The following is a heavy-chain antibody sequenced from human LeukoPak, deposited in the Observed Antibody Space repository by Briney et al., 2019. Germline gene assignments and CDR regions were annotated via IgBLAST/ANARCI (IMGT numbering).Heavy chain of an antibody. Sequence: PGGSLRLSCAASGFTVSSTYMSWVRQAPGKGLEWVSVIYKDGKIYYIDSVKGRFTISRDTSKNTLYLQMNSLRVEDTAVYYCASRHCSGGDCYFAGADAFDHWGQGTLVTVSS. CDR1: GFTVSSTY. CDR2: IYKDGKI. J-gene: IGHJ4*02. D-gene: IGHD2-21*01. V-gene: IGHV3-53*01. CDR3: ASRHCSGGDCYFAGADAFDH.